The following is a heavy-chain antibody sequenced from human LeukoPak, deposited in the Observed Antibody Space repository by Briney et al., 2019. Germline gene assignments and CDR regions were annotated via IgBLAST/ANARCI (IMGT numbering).Heavy chain of an antibody. CDR1: GFTFSSYD. V-gene: IGHV3-13*01. CDR2: IGTAGDT. Sequence: GGSLRLSCAASGFTFSSYDMHWVLQATGKGLEWVSAIGTAGDTYYPGSVKGRFTISRENAKNSLYLQMNSLRAGDTAVYYCARDRDYDFWSGAMDVWGKGTTVTVSS. D-gene: IGHD3-3*01. J-gene: IGHJ6*03. CDR3: ARDRDYDFWSGAMDV.